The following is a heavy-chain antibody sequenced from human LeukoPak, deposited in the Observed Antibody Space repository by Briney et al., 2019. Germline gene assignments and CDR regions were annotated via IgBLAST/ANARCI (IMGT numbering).Heavy chain of an antibody. Sequence: SVKVSCKASGGTFSSYAISWVRQAPGQGLEWMGGTIPIFGTANYAQKFQGRVTITTDESTSTAYMELSSLRSEDTAVYYCATSGIGLVDTARDWFDPWGQGTLVTVSS. CDR3: ATSGIGLVDTARDWFDP. V-gene: IGHV1-69*05. CDR1: GGTFSSYA. D-gene: IGHD5-18*01. J-gene: IGHJ5*02. CDR2: TIPIFGTA.